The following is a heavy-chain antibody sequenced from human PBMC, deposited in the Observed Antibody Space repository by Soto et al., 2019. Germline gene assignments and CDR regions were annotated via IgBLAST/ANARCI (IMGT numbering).Heavy chain of an antibody. J-gene: IGHJ6*02. CDR1: GGSISGYY. D-gene: IGHD2-21*02. CDR2: MYNTGST. V-gene: IGHV4-59*01. Sequence: CTVSGGSISGYYWSWIRQPPGKGLEWIGYMYNTGSTVYNPSFKSRVTISVDTSKNQFSLKLNSVTAADTAVYYCARDLWGYCRTDCYPTAVWGQATTVTVSS. CDR3: ARDLWGYCRTDCYPTAV.